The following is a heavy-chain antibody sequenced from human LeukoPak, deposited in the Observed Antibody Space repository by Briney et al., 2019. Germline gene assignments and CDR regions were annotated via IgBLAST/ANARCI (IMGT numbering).Heavy chain of an antibody. CDR2: ISYDGSSK. CDR3: ATANYYDSSGPHY. V-gene: IGHV3-30-3*01. D-gene: IGHD3-22*01. J-gene: IGHJ4*02. CDR1: GFTFSGFP. Sequence: SGGSLRLSCAASGFTFSGFPMHWVRQAPGKGLEWVAVISYDGSSKYSADSVKGRFTISRDNSKNTLYLQVNSLRPEDTAMYYSATANYYDSSGPHYWGQGTLVTVSS.